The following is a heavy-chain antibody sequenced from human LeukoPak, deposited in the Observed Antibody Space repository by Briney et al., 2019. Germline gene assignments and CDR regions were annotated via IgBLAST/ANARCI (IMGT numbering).Heavy chain of an antibody. Sequence: GGSLRRSCAASAFMFSDFVIHWGRQAPGKGLEGVVCVWNDGSTRWYADSVTRRFTVSRDNSRHTLYLQMDSLRVEDTALYYCAKDVSSDYPRAHAFHVWGQGTMVTVSS. J-gene: IGHJ3*01. V-gene: IGHV3-30*02. D-gene: IGHD4-11*01. CDR2: VWNDGSTR. CDR3: AKDVSSDYPRAHAFHV. CDR1: AFMFSDFV.